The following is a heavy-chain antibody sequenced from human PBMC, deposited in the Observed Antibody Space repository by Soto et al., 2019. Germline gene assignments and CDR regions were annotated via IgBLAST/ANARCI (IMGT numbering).Heavy chain of an antibody. V-gene: IGHV3-7*01. J-gene: IGHJ4*02. CDR2: IKKDGSER. CDR1: GFTFGSYW. D-gene: IGHD6-13*01. CDR3: ARDNGYENYFDY. Sequence: GGSLRLSCAASGFTFGSYWMSWVRQAPGKGLEWLANIKKDGSERYYVDSVKGRFTISRDNAKNSLYLQMNSLRAEDAAVYYCARDNGYENYFDYWGQGTLVTVSS.